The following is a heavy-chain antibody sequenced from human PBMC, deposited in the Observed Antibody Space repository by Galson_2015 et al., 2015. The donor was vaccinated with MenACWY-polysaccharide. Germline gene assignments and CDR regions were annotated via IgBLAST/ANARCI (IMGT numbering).Heavy chain of an antibody. Sequence: SLRLSCAASGFDFSSYAMSWVRQAPGKGLEWVSTMSGRRGYTYYADPVKGRFTISRDNSKNTLYLQMSNLRADDTAIYSCATHPKGTDSRWYDYWGQGTLVTVSS. J-gene: IGHJ4*02. V-gene: IGHV3-23*01. D-gene: IGHD3-22*01. CDR1: GFDFSSYA. CDR2: MSGRRGYT. CDR3: ATHPKGTDSRWYDY.